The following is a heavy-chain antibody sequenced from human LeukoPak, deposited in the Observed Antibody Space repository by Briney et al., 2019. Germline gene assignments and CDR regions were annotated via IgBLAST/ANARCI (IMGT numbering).Heavy chain of an antibody. J-gene: IGHJ3*02. CDR3: ATGRWWEPLTRAFDI. CDR2: FDPKDGET. Sequence: ASVKVSCKVSGYTLTELSMHWVRQAPGKGLEWMGGFDPKDGETIYAQKFQGRVTMTEDTSTDTAYMELSSLRSEDTAVYYCATGRWWEPLTRAFDIWGQGTMVTVSS. CDR1: GYTLTELS. V-gene: IGHV1-24*01. D-gene: IGHD1-26*01.